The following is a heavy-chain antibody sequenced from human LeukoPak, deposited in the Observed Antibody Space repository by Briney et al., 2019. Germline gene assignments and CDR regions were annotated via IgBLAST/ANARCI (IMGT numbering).Heavy chain of an antibody. D-gene: IGHD3-3*01. CDR2: IYHSGST. Sequence: PSETLSLTCTVSGGSISSGGYYWSWIRQPPGKGLEWIGYIYHSGSTYYNPSLKSRVTISVDRSKNQFSLKLSSVTAADTAVYYCARPHQITIFGVTTDAFDIWGQGTMVTVSS. CDR1: GGSISSGGYY. V-gene: IGHV4-30-2*01. CDR3: ARPHQITIFGVTTDAFDI. J-gene: IGHJ3*02.